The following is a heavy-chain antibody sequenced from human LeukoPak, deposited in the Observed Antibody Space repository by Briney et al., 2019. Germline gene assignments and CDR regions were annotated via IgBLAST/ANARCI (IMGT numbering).Heavy chain of an antibody. CDR2: ISGSGGST. J-gene: IGHJ4*02. Sequence: GGSLRLSCAASGFTFSSYAMCWVRQAPGKGLEWVSAISGSGGSTYCADSVKGRFTISRDNSKNTLYLQMNSLRAEDTAVYYSAKVPYLPYYYDSSGYYLDYWGQGTLVTVSS. V-gene: IGHV3-23*01. CDR1: GFTFSSYA. D-gene: IGHD3-22*01. CDR3: AKVPYLPYYYDSSGYYLDY.